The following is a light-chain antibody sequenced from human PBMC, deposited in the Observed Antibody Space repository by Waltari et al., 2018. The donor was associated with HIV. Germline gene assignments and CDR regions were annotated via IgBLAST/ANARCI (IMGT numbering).Light chain of an antibody. CDR2: DAS. CDR3: QKYYNWPPGGT. V-gene: IGKV3-15*01. Sequence: EMVMTQSPVTLSVSPGETATLSCRARQSGSSYLAWYHQKPGRPPRLLIYDASTLAPGVSARLIGGGSATDFTLTIGNLQVEDVAVYYCQKYYNWPPGGTFGQGTNVEIK. CDR1: QSGSSY. J-gene: IGKJ1*01.